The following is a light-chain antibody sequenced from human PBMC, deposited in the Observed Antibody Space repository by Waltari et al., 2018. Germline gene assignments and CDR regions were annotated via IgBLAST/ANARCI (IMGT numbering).Light chain of an antibody. CDR1: QSINSY. V-gene: IGKV1-39*01. CDR2: AAS. J-gene: IGKJ4*01. CDR3: QQSYSTPLS. Sequence: DIQMTQSPSSLSASVGDRVTITCRASQSINSYLNWYQHKPGKAPKLLIYAASSLQSGVPSRFSGSGSETDFTLTISSLQPEDFATYYCQQSYSTPLSFGGGTKVEIK.